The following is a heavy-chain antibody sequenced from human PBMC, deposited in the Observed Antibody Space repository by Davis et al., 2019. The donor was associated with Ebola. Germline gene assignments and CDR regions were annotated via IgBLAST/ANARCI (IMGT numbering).Heavy chain of an antibody. CDR3: ARQANYYYYYGMDV. CDR1: GGSISSHH. CDR2: LFYSGST. Sequence: SETLSLTCTVSGGSISSHHYSWIRQSPGKGLEWIGYLFYSGSTNYNPSLRSRVTISVDKSKNQFSLKLSSVTAADTAVYYCARQANYYYYYGMDVWGQGTTVTVSS. D-gene: IGHD5-12*01. V-gene: IGHV4-59*08. J-gene: IGHJ6*02.